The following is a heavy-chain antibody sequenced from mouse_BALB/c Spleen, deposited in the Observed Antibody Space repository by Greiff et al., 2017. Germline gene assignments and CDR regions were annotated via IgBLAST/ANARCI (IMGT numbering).Heavy chain of an antibody. J-gene: IGHJ3*01. CDR3: ARHEEVRRPFAY. D-gene: IGHD2-14*01. CDR1: GFTFSSYG. V-gene: IGHV5-6*02. CDR2: ISSGGSYT. Sequence: DVKLVESGGDLVKPGGSLKLSCAASGFTFSSYGMSWVRQTPDKRLEWVATISSGGSYTYYPDSVKGRFTISRDNAKNTLYLQMSSLKSEDTAMYYCARHEEVRRPFAYWGQGTLVTVYA.